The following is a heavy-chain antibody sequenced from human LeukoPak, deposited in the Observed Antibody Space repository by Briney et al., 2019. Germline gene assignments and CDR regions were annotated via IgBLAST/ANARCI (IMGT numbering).Heavy chain of an antibody. CDR2: INHSGST. J-gene: IGHJ3*02. V-gene: IGHV4-34*01. Sequence: SETLSLTCAGSGGSFSGYYWNWIRQSPGKGLEWIGEINHSGSTYYNPSLKSRVTISVDTSKNQFSLKLSSVTAADTAVYYCASTLRYCSGGSCYHDAFDIWGQGTMVTVSS. CDR1: GGSFSGYY. D-gene: IGHD2-15*01. CDR3: ASTLRYCSGGSCYHDAFDI.